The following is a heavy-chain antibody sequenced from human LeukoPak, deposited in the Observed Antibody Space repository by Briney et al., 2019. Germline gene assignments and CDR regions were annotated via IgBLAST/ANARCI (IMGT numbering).Heavy chain of an antibody. CDR2: IRYDGSNI. CDR1: GFTFSSYG. Sequence: PGGSLRLSCAASGFTFSSYGMHWVRQAPGKGLEWVAFIRYDGSNIYYVDSVKGRCTIFRDNSKNTLYLQMNSLRAEDTAMYYCAKFGSSALTGPDSAFYFDYWGQGTLVTVSS. V-gene: IGHV3-30*02. CDR3: AKFGSSALTGPDSAFYFDY. J-gene: IGHJ4*02. D-gene: IGHD6-13*01.